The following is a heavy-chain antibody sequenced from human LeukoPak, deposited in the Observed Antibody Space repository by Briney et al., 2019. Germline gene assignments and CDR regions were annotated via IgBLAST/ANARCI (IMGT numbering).Heavy chain of an antibody. D-gene: IGHD2-2*02. CDR2: IWYDGSNK. V-gene: IGHV3-33*01. J-gene: IGHJ4*02. CDR3: ARVGPAAIHGDY. Sequence: GRSLRLSCAASGFTFSSYGMHWVRQAPGKGLKWVAVIWYDGSNKYYADSVKGRFTISRDNSKNTLYLQMNSLRAEDTAVYYCARVGPAAIHGDYWGQGTLVTVSS. CDR1: GFTFSSYG.